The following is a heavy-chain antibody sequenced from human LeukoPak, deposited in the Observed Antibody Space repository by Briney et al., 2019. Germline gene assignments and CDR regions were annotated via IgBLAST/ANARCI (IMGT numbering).Heavy chain of an antibody. CDR1: RFTSSSFW. D-gene: IGHD5-24*01. CDR2: INKDGSEK. J-gene: IGHJ6*02. Sequence: PGGSLRLSCAASRFTSSSFWMSWVRQAPGKGLEWVANINKDGSEKFYGDSAKGRFTISRDNAKNSLYLQMNSLRAEDTAVYYCAREGVATNRRYYSCGMDVWGQGTTVSVSS. CDR3: AREGVATNRRYYSCGMDV. V-gene: IGHV3-7*03.